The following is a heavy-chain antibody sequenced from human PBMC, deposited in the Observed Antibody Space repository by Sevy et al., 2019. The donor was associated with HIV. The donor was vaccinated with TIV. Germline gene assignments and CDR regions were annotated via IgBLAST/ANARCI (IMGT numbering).Heavy chain of an antibody. CDR2: ISSSRSYI. CDR3: ASARYCSSTSCYDFDY. Sequence: GGSLRLSCAASGFTFSSYSMNWVRQAPGKGLEWVSSISSSRSYIYYADSVKGRFTISRDNAKNSLYLQMNSLRAEDTAVYYCASARYCSSTSCYDFDYWGQGTLVTVSS. D-gene: IGHD2-2*01. J-gene: IGHJ4*02. CDR1: GFTFSSYS. V-gene: IGHV3-21*01.